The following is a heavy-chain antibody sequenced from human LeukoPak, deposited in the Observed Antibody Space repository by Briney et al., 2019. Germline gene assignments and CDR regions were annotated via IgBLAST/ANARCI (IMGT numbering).Heavy chain of an antibody. CDR3: ARNAWKSSDSGRGRMDV. J-gene: IGHJ6*02. CDR2: ISSSSSKI. D-gene: IGHD3-10*01. V-gene: IGHV3-48*01. CDR1: GFTFSSYD. Sequence: GGSLRLSCAASGFTFSSYDMNWVRQAPGKGLEWVSYISSSSSKIYYADSVKGRFTISRGNAKNSLFLQMNSLRAEDTAVYYCARNAWKSSDSGRGRMDVWGQGTSVTVSS.